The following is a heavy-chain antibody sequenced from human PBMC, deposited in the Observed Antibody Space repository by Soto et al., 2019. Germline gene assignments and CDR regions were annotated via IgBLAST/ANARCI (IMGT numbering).Heavy chain of an antibody. Sequence: EVQLLESGGGLVQPGGSLRLSCAASGFTFSSYAMSWVRQAPGKGLEWVSAISGRGGRTYYADSVKGRFTISRDNSKNTLYLQMNSLRAEDTAVYYCAKDRGEWLITVYFDYWGQGTLVTVSS. J-gene: IGHJ4*02. CDR1: GFTFSSYA. CDR2: ISGRGGRT. CDR3: AKDRGEWLITVYFDY. V-gene: IGHV3-23*01. D-gene: IGHD3-3*01.